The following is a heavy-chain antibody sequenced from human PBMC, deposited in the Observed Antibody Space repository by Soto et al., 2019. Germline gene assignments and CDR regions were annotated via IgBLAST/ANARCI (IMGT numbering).Heavy chain of an antibody. CDR2: INGSGDNT. D-gene: IGHD3-3*01. V-gene: IGHV3-23*01. CDR1: GFAFSSNV. Sequence: PGGSLRLSCAASGFAFSSNVMSWVRQAPGKGLEWVSAINGSGDNTYYADSVKGRFSISRDNSKNTLYLQMNSLRAEDTAIYYCAKGAYYDFWSGYSAFDCWGQGTLVTVSS. CDR3: AKGAYYDFWSGYSAFDC. J-gene: IGHJ4*02.